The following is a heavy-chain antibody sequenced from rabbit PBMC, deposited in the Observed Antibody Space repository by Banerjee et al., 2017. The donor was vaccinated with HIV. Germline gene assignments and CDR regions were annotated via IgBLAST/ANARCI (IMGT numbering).Heavy chain of an antibody. CDR1: GFDFSNYY. D-gene: IGHD1-1*01. CDR2: IYPDYGST. V-gene: IGHV1S7*01. Sequence: QLVESGGGLVKPGGSLTLSCKASGFDFSNYYMSWVRQAPGKGLEWIGYIYPDYGSTGYASWVNGRLTISLDNAQNTVFLQMTSLTAADTATYFCARDQYSSSRGYFNLWGPGTLVTVS. CDR3: ARDQYSSSRGYFNL. J-gene: IGHJ4*01.